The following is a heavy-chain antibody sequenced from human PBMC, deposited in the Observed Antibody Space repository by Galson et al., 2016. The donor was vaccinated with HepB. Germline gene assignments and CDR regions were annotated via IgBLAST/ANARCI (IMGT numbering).Heavy chain of an antibody. D-gene: IGHD3-3*01. CDR3: ARVSFQLTRFGGPTGIFDY. Sequence: SVKVSCKAFGYTFTNYGISWVRQAPGQGLERMGWISGYNGNTKYAQKFQGRVPLTTDTSPSTVHMELRSLLSDDTAVYYCARVSFQLTRFGGPTGIFDYWGKGTLGTVAS. CDR1: GYTFTNYG. V-gene: IGHV1-18*04. J-gene: IGHJ4*02. CDR2: ISGYNGNT.